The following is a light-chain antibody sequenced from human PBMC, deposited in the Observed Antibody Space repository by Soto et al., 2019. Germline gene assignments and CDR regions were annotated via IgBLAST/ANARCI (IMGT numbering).Light chain of an antibody. V-gene: IGKV3-20*01. CDR2: GAS. CDR3: QHYSSPRWT. J-gene: IGKJ1*01. CDR1: QSVSSSY. Sequence: EIVLTQSPGTLSLSPGEGATLSCRASQSVSSSYVGWYQQKPGQATRLIIYGASSRATGTPDRFSGSGSGTDFTLTISRLEHEDFAVYYWQHYSSPRWTFGQGTKVDNK.